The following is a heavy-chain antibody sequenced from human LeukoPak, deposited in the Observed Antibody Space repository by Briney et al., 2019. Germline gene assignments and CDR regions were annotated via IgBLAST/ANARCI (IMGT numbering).Heavy chain of an antibody. J-gene: IGHJ4*02. Sequence: GASVKVSCKASGGTFSNDAISWVRQAPGQGLEWMGRIIPIVGVPIYTQKFQGRVTITADKSTSIAYMELSSLRSEDTAVYYCARGRSDILTGYPTFDYWGQGTPVTVSS. D-gene: IGHD3-9*01. V-gene: IGHV1-69*04. CDR2: IIPIVGVP. CDR3: ARGRSDILTGYPTFDY. CDR1: GGTFSNDA.